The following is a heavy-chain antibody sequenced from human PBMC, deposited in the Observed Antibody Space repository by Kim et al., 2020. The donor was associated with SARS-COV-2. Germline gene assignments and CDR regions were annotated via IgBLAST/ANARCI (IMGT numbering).Heavy chain of an antibody. Sequence: SVKVSCKASGGTFSSYAISWVRQAPGQGLEWMGGIIPIFGTANYAQKFQGRVTITADESTSTAYMELSSLRSEDTAVYYCARGKGGALSGWYAFDGMDGWGQGTTVTVSS. CDR3: ARGKGGALSGWYAFDGMDG. CDR2: IIPIFGTA. V-gene: IGHV1-69*13. D-gene: IGHD6-19*01. CDR1: GGTFSSYA. J-gene: IGHJ6*02.